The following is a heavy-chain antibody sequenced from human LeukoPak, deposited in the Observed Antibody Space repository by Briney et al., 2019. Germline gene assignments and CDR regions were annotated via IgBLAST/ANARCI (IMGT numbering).Heavy chain of an antibody. V-gene: IGHV3-23*01. CDR2: ISSDGLNT. CDR1: GFTFNTSG. Sequence: GGSLRLSCAASGFTFNTSGMSWVRQAPGKGLEWISAISSDGLNTFSADSVRGRFIISRDNSKNTLFLQMNNLRVEDTALYFCAKLGFDYWGQGTLVTVSS. J-gene: IGHJ4*02. CDR3: AKLGFDY.